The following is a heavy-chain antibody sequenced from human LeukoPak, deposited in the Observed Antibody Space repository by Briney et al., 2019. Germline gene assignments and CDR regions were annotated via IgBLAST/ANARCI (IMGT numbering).Heavy chain of an antibody. V-gene: IGHV3-21*01. CDR2: ISSSSSYI. J-gene: IGHJ4*02. Sequence: PGGSLRLSCAASGFTFSSYSMNWVRQAPGKGLEWVSSISSSSSYIYYADSVKGRFTISRDNAKNSLYLQMNSLRAEDTAVYYCARDPEVVVAATPWYFYYWGQGTLVTVSS. CDR3: ARDPEVVVAATPWYFYY. D-gene: IGHD2-15*01. CDR1: GFTFSSYS.